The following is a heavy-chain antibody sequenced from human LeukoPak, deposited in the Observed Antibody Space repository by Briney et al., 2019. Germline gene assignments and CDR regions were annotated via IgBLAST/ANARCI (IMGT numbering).Heavy chain of an antibody. CDR2: IIPIFGTA. J-gene: IGHJ4*02. V-gene: IGHV1-69*05. Sequence: SVKVSCXASGGTFSSYAISWVRQAPGQGLEWMGGIIPIFGTANYAQKFQGRVTITTDESTSTAYMELSSLRSEDTAVYYCARASSSGYYPFDYWGQGTLVTVSS. D-gene: IGHD3-22*01. CDR3: ARASSSGYYPFDY. CDR1: GGTFSSYA.